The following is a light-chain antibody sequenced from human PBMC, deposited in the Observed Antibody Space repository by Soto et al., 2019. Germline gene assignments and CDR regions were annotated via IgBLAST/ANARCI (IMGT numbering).Light chain of an antibody. CDR3: QQYYATPYT. V-gene: IGKV4-1*01. J-gene: IGKJ2*01. Sequence: DIVMTQSPDSLAVSLGEGATINCKTSHSVLYNSDNKNYLAWYQQKEGESPKVIILWASTRESGVPDRFSGSGSGTDFTLTISNLQAEDMAVYYCQQYYATPYTFGQGTKLETK. CDR2: WAS. CDR1: HSVLYNSDNKNY.